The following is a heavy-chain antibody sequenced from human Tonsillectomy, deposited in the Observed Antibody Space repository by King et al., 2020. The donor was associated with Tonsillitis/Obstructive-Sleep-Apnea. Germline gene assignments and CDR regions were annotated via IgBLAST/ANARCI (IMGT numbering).Heavy chain of an antibody. CDR3: ARDRWGSSYQRPMDV. CDR1: GYTFTNYG. J-gene: IGHJ6*04. D-gene: IGHD2-2*01. V-gene: IGHV1-18*01. CDR2: ISAYSGHT. Sequence: VQLVQSGGEVKKPGASVNVSCKASGYTFTNYGFNWVRQAPGQGLEWMGWISAYSGHTRYAQRLQGRVTMTTDTSTNTAYMELRSLRSDDTAGYYCARDRWGSSYQRPMDVWGKGTTVTVSS.